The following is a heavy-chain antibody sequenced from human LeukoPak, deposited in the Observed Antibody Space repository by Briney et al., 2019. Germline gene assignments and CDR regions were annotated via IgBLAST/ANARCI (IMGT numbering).Heavy chain of an antibody. V-gene: IGHV4-38-2*02. D-gene: IGHD3-22*01. CDR3: ARGSYDSSSDAFDI. CDR2: IYHSGST. J-gene: IGHJ3*02. CDR1: GYSISSGYY. Sequence: SETLSLTCTVSGYSISSGYYWGWIRQPPGKGLEWIGSIYHSGSTYYNPSLKSRVTISVDTSKNQFSLKLSSVTAADTAVYYCARGSYDSSSDAFDIWGQGTMVTVSS.